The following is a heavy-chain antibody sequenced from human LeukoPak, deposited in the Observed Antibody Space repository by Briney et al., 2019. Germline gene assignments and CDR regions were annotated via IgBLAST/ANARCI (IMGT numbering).Heavy chain of an antibody. J-gene: IGHJ4*02. D-gene: IGHD2/OR15-2a*01. V-gene: IGHV1-18*01. CDR3: ARDHALWSNCFDY. Sequence: ASVQVSCKASGYSFTDYGITWVRQAPGQGLEWMGWVSGRNGNTNYSQRLQGRVTMTTDTSTSTAYMELRSLTSDDTAVYYCARDHALWSNCFDYWGQGTLVTVSS. CDR2: VSGRNGNT. CDR1: GYSFTDYG.